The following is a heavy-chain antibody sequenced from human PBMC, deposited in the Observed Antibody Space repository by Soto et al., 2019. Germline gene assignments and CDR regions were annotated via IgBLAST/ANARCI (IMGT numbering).Heavy chain of an antibody. CDR3: ARVHSSSYHFFDY. CDR2: ISYDGSYK. CDR1: GFTLSCCG. Sequence: GGSLRLSCAVSGFTLSCCGMHWVRQAPGKGLEWVALISYDGSYKYYADSVKGRFTISRDNSKNTLYLQMSSLRAEDTAVYYCARVHSSSYHFFDYWGQGTLVTVSS. V-gene: IGHV3-30*03. J-gene: IGHJ4*02. D-gene: IGHD6-13*01.